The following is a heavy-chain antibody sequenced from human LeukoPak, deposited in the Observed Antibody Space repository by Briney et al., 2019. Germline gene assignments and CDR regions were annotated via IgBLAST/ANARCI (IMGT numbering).Heavy chain of an antibody. D-gene: IGHD3-22*01. CDR1: GGSVSSGSYY. V-gene: IGHV4-61*01. CDR2: IYYSGST. CDR3: ARELYYYDSSGYSYYYGMDV. J-gene: IGHJ6*02. Sequence: PSETLSLTCTVSGGSVSSGSYYWSWIRQPPGKGLEWIGYIYYSGSTNYNPSLKSRVTISVDTSKNQFSLKLSSVTAADTAVYYCARELYYYDSSGYSYYYGMDVWGQGTTVTVSS.